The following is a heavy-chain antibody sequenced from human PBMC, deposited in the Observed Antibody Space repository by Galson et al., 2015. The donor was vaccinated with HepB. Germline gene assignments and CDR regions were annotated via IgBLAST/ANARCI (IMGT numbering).Heavy chain of an antibody. J-gene: IGHJ4*02. Sequence: SLRLSCAASGFTFSSYGMHWVRQAPGKGLEWVAVISYDGSNKYYADSVKGRFTISRDNSKNTLYLQMNSLRAEDTAVYYCAKAHIVVVVAATPFDYWGQGTLVTVSS. D-gene: IGHD2-15*01. CDR2: ISYDGSNK. V-gene: IGHV3-30*18. CDR3: AKAHIVVVVAATPFDY. CDR1: GFTFSSYG.